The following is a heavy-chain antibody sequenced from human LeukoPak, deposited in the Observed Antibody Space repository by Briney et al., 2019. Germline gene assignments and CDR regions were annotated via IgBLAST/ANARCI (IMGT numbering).Heavy chain of an antibody. CDR1: GFTFRSYA. CDR3: ARDRGPMDV. Sequence: TGGSLRLSCAASGFTFRSYAMHWVRQAPGKGLEWVAVISYDGSNKYYADSVKGRFTISRDNSKNTLYLQMNSLRAEDTAVYYCARDRGPMDVWGKGTTVTVSS. CDR2: ISYDGSNK. J-gene: IGHJ6*03. V-gene: IGHV3-30*01.